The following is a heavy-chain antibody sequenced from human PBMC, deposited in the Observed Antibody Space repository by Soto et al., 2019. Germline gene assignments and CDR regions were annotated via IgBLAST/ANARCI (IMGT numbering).Heavy chain of an antibody. Sequence: LSLTCTVSGGSISSYYWSWIRQPPGKGLEWIGYIYYSGSTNYNPSLKSRVTISVDTSKNRFSLKLSSVTAADTAVYYCAGGDVVDTAMVWNYWGQGTLVTVSS. V-gene: IGHV4-59*01. CDR1: GGSISSYY. CDR2: IYYSGST. J-gene: IGHJ4*02. D-gene: IGHD5-18*01. CDR3: AGGDVVDTAMVWNY.